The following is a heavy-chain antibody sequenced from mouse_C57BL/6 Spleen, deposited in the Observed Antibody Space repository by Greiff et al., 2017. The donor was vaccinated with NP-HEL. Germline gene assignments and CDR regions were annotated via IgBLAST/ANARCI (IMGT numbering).Heavy chain of an antibody. CDR1: GYTFTSYW. D-gene: IGHD1-1*01. V-gene: IGHV1-5*01. CDR3: TRLGITTVVGEDAMDY. Sequence: EVQLQESGTVLARPGASVKMSCKTSGYTFTSYWMHWVKQRPGQGLEWIGAIYPGNSDTSYNQKFKGKAKLTAVTSASTAYMELSSLTNEDSAVYYCTRLGITTVVGEDAMDYWGQGTSVTVSS. CDR2: IYPGNSDT. J-gene: IGHJ4*01.